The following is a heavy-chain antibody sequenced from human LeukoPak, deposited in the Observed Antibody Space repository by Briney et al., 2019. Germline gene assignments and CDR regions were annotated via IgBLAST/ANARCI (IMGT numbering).Heavy chain of an antibody. D-gene: IGHD1-14*01. J-gene: IGHJ4*02. CDR3: ARAVSGYYFDY. Sequence: PGGSLRLSCAASGFTVSSNYMSWVRQAPGKGLEWVSVIYSGGTTHYTDSVKGRFTISRDASKNTLYLQMSSLRAEDTAVYYCARAVSGYYFDYWGQGTLVTVSS. CDR1: GFTVSSNY. CDR2: IYSGGTT. V-gene: IGHV3-53*01.